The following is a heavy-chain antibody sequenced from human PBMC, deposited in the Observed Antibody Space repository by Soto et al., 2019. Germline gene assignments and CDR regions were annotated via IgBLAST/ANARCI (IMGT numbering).Heavy chain of an antibody. CDR2: IMPGGGST. D-gene: IGHD2-15*01. J-gene: IGHJ4*02. CDR3: ARLLVRFPEMGFDS. V-gene: IGHV1-46*04. Sequence: QVQLVQSGAEVKKPGASVKVSCKTSGYSFTSYYINWVRQAPGQGLVWLGVIMPGGGSTTYEQKLQGRLTVTRDTSASTAFMELSSLRSEDTAVYYSARLLVRFPEMGFDSWGQGTLVTVSS. CDR1: GYSFTSYY.